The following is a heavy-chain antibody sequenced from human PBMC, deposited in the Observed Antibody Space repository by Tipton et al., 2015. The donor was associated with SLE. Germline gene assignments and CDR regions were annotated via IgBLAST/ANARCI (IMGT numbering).Heavy chain of an antibody. Sequence: TLSLTCAVYGGSFSGYYWSWIRQPPGKGLEWIGKINHSGSTNYNPSLKSRVTMSVDTSKSQFSLKLSSVTAADTAVYYCARERGAGAHYYYYMDVWGKGTTVTVSS. V-gene: IGHV4-34*01. CDR1: GGSFSGYY. CDR2: INHSGST. J-gene: IGHJ6*03. CDR3: ARERGAGAHYYYYMDV. D-gene: IGHD1-26*01.